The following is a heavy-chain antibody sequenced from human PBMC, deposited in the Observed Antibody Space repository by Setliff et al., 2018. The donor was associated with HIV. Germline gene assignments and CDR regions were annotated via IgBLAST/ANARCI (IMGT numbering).Heavy chain of an antibody. CDR2: ISSSSSYI. CDR3: ASHRPISGSYPYYFDY. CDR1: GFTFSSYS. V-gene: IGHV3-21*01. Sequence: LRLSCAASGFTFSSYSMNWVRQAPGKGLEWVSSISSSSSYIYYADSVKGRFTISRDNAKNSLYLQMNSLRAEDTAVYYCASHRPISGSYPYYFDYWGQGTQVTVSS. J-gene: IGHJ4*02. D-gene: IGHD3-10*01.